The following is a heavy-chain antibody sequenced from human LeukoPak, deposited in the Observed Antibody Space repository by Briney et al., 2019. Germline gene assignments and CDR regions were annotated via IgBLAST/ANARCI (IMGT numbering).Heavy chain of an antibody. D-gene: IGHD6-13*01. Sequence: GASVKVSCKASGYTFTGYYMHWVRQAPGQGLEWMGWINPNSGGTNYAQKFQGRVTMTRDTSISTAYMELSRLRSDDTAVYYCARVSIAAAGTGFGYWGQGTLVTVSS. J-gene: IGHJ4*02. CDR2: INPNSGGT. V-gene: IGHV1-2*02. CDR3: ARVSIAAAGTGFGY. CDR1: GYTFTGYY.